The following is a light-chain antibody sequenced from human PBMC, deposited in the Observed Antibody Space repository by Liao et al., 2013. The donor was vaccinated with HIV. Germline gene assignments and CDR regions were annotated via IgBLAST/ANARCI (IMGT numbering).Light chain of an antibody. V-gene: IGLV3-1*01. J-gene: IGLJ1*01. CDR3: QIWDPTASFV. Sequence: SYELTQPPSVSVSPGQTASITCSGDKVGDKLVSWYQRKPGQSPTAVLYQNTRRPSGIPERFSGSNSGNTATLTITGAQAMDEADYYCQIWDPTASFVFGTGTKVTVL. CDR1: KVGDKL. CDR2: QNT.